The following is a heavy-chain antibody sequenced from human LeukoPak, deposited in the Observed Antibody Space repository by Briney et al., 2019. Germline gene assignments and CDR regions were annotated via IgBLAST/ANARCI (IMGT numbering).Heavy chain of an antibody. Sequence: SETLSLTCAVYGGSFSGYYWSWIRQPPGKGLEWIGEINHSGSTNYNPSLKSRVTISVDTSKNQFSLKLSSVTAADTAVYYRARHHRYGSGSYYRNWFDPWGQGTLVTVSS. CDR3: ARHHRYGSGSYYRNWFDP. D-gene: IGHD3-10*01. J-gene: IGHJ5*02. CDR2: INHSGST. CDR1: GGSFSGYY. V-gene: IGHV4-34*01.